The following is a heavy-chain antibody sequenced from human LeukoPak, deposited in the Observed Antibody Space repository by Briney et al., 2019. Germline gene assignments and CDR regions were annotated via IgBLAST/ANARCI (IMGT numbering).Heavy chain of an antibody. V-gene: IGHV5-51*03. D-gene: IGHD3-10*01. CDR2: IYPGDSDT. J-gene: IGHJ6*03. CDR3: ARRPGSYYYYMDV. CDR1: GYSFTGYW. Sequence: KPGESLKISCKGSGYSFTGYWIGWVRQMPGKGLEWMGIIYPGDSDTRYSPSFQGQVTISADKSISTAYLQWSSLKASDTAMYYCARRPGSYYYYMDVWGKGTTVTVSS.